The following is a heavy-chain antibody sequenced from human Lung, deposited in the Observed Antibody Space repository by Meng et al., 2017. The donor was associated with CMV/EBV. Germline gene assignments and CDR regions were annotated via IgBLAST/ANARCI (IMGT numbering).Heavy chain of an antibody. CDR3: ARGTGTTQHYFDY. Sequence: SETLSFXCTISRASISSFYWSWIRQPPGKGLQWIGYVSDSGSAKYNPSLESRGTISRDRSRNQFYLNLNSVTAADTAMYFCARGTGTTQHYFDYWGQGMLVTVSS. J-gene: IGHJ4*02. CDR2: VSDSGSA. CDR1: RASISSFY. D-gene: IGHD1-1*01. V-gene: IGHV4-59*01.